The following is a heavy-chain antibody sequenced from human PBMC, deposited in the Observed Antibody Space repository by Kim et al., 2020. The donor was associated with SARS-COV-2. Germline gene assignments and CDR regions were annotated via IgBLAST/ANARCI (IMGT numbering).Heavy chain of an antibody. CDR3: GRQPRKNWFDP. J-gene: IGHJ5*02. Sequence: STYYNASLQSRVTISVDTYKSQFSLKLTSVTAADTAVEYCGRQPRKNWFDPWGQGTLVTVSS. CDR2: ST. V-gene: IGHV4-39*01.